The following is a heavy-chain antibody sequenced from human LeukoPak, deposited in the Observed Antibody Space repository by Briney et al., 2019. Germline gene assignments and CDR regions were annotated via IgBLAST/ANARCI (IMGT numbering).Heavy chain of an antibody. CDR2: IYYSGST. CDR1: GGSISSYY. J-gene: IGHJ3*02. V-gene: IGHV4-59*08. Sequence: KPSETLSLTCTVSGGSISSYYWSWIRQPPGKGLEWIGYIYYSGSTSYNPSLKSRVTISVDTSKNQFSLKLSSVTAADTAVYYCARRQNIGAAFDIWGQGTMVTVSS. CDR3: ARRQNIGAAFDI.